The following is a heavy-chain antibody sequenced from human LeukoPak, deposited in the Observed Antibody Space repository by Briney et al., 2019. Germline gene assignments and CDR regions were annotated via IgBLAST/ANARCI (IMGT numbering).Heavy chain of an antibody. CDR2: ISYDGSNK. Sequence: PGGSLRLSCAASGFTFSSYGLHWVRQAPGKGLEWVAVISYDGSNKYYADSVKGRFTISRDNSKNTLYLQMNSLRAEDTAVYYCAKDWDGSGSYWIDYWGQGTLVTVSS. J-gene: IGHJ4*02. CDR1: GFTFSSYG. V-gene: IGHV3-30*18. D-gene: IGHD3-10*01. CDR3: AKDWDGSGSYWIDY.